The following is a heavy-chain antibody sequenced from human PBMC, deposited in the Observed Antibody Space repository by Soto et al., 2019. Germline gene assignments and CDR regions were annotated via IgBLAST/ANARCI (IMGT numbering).Heavy chain of an antibody. D-gene: IGHD2-8*02. Sequence: QVQLQESGPGLVKPSETLSLTCSVSGGSISRYYCSWVRQPPGKGLEWVGHMHYSGNTRYNPSLKTRATVSLDPSKNQFSVKLSSVTAADTAVYYCATSTGWPGFDFWGQGTLATVSS. V-gene: IGHV4-59*08. J-gene: IGHJ4*02. CDR2: MHYSGNT. CDR1: GGSISRYY. CDR3: ATSTGWPGFDF.